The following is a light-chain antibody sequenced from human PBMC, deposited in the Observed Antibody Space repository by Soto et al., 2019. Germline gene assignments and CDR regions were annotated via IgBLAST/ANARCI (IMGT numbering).Light chain of an antibody. CDR3: SSYTYTNTPLYV. Sequence: QSVLTQPASVSGSPEQSITISCTGTSSDIGAYNFVSWYQHHPGKAPKVLIYDVNNRPSGVSKRFSGSKSGNAASLTISGLQAEDEADYYCSSYTYTNTPLYVFGSGTKVTV. V-gene: IGLV2-14*03. CDR1: SSDIGAYNF. J-gene: IGLJ1*01. CDR2: DVN.